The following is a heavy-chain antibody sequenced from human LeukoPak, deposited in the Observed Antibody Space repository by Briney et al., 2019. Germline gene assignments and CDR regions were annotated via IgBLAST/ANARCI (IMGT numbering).Heavy chain of an antibody. CDR3: ARGSVVAATY. Sequence: GGSLRLSCAASGFTFSSYWMNWARQAPGKGLEWVASINHNGNVNYYVDSVKGRFTISRDNSKNTLYLQMNSLRAEDTAVYYCARGSVVAATYWGQGTLVTVSS. CDR1: GFTFSSYW. V-gene: IGHV3-7*01. J-gene: IGHJ4*02. CDR2: INHNGNVN. D-gene: IGHD2-15*01.